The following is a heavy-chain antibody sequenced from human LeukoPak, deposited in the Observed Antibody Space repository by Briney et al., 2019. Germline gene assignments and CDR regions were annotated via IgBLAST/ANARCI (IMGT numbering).Heavy chain of an antibody. V-gene: IGHV3-11*04. Sequence: GGSLRLSCAASGFTFSDYYMSWIRQAPGKGLEWVSYISSSGSTIYYADSVKGRFTISRDNAKNSLYLQMNSLRAEDTAVYYCARVGYSSGWYGPKNYYYYMDVWGKGTTVTVSS. CDR3: ARVGYSSGWYGPKNYYYYMDV. D-gene: IGHD6-19*01. CDR1: GFTFSDYY. CDR2: ISSSGSTI. J-gene: IGHJ6*03.